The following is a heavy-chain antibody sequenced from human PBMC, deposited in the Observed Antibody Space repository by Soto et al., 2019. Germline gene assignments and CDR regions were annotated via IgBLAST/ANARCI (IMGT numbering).Heavy chain of an antibody. CDR1: GGSVNGYY. D-gene: IGHD3-3*01. CDR2: INHTGGT. V-gene: IGHV4-34*02. Sequence: QVHLQQWGAGLLKPSETLSLTCAVYGGSVNGYYWNWIRQPPGKGLEWIGDINHTGGTHYNPSLKRRVTMSVDTSKNQFSLRLSSVTAADTAIYYCATRITVFGLLIPPFDPWGQGTQVTVSS. CDR3: ATRITVFGLLIPPFDP. J-gene: IGHJ5*02.